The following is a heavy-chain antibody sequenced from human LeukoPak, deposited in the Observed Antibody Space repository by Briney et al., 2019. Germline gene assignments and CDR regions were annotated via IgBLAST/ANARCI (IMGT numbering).Heavy chain of an antibody. Sequence: GGSLRLSCAASGFTFSSYRMNWVRQAPGKGLEWVSYISSSSSTIYYADSVKGRFTISRDNAKNSLYLQMNSLRAEDTAVYYCARDKDWAFDYWGQGTLVTVSS. V-gene: IGHV3-48*04. CDR1: GFTFSSYR. D-gene: IGHD3/OR15-3a*01. J-gene: IGHJ4*02. CDR2: ISSSSSTI. CDR3: ARDKDWAFDY.